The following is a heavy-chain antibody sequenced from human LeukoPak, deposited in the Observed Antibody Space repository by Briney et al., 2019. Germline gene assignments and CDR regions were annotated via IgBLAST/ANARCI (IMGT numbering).Heavy chain of an antibody. CDR3: ARDSSDYYDSSGYYYY. CDR1: GYTFTSYG. V-gene: IGHV1-18*01. CDR2: ISAFNGNT. D-gene: IGHD3-22*01. J-gene: IGHJ4*02. Sequence: ASVKVSCKASGYTFTSYGISWVRQAPGQGLEWMGWISAFNGNTNYAQKLQGRVTMTTDTSTSTAYMELRSLRSDDTAVYYCARDSSDYYDSSGYYYYWGQGTLVTVSS.